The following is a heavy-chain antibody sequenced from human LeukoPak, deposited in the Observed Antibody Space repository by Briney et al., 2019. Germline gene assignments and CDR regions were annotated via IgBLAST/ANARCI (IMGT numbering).Heavy chain of an antibody. CDR1: GHTFTNFG. Sequence: ASVKVSCKASGHTFTNFGITWVRQAPGQGLEWMGWIGADSGNTNYAQKFQGRVTLSIDTSTSTAYIELRTLGSDDTAVYFCAKNRGATWWDLVDYWGQGTLVTVS. V-gene: IGHV1-18*01. D-gene: IGHD1-26*01. J-gene: IGHJ4*02. CDR3: AKNRGATWWDLVDY. CDR2: IGADSGNT.